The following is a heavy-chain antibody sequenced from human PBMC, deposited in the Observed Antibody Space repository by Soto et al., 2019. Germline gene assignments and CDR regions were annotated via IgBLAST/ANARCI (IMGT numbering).Heavy chain of an antibody. D-gene: IGHD3-22*01. V-gene: IGHV4-59*12. Sequence: PSETLSLTCTVSGDSISSYYWSWIRQPPGKGLEWIGYIYYSGSTNYNPSLKSRVTISVVRSKNQFFLDLNYVTAADTAVYYCARFGHSGGYFPSYFDSWGQGTLVTVSS. CDR2: IYYSGST. CDR1: GDSISSYY. CDR3: ARFGHSGGYFPSYFDS. J-gene: IGHJ4*02.